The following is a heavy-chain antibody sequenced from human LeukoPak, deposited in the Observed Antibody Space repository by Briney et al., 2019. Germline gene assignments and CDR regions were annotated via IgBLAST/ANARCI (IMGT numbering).Heavy chain of an antibody. CDR2: IYYSGST. Sequence: SETLSLTCTFSGGSISSSSYYWGWIRQPPGKGLEWIGSIYYSGSTYYNPSLKSRVTISVDTSKNQLSLKLSSVTAADTAVYYCARGPGSGYPHFDYWGQGTLVTVSS. V-gene: IGHV4-39*01. D-gene: IGHD5-18*01. CDR3: ARGPGSGYPHFDY. CDR1: GGSISSSSYY. J-gene: IGHJ4*02.